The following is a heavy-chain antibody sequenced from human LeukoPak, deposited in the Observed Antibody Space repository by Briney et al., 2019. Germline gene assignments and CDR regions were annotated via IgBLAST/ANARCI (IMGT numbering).Heavy chain of an antibody. D-gene: IGHD4-17*01. J-gene: IGHJ6*02. CDR3: AKERKGRDYGDYGTYGMDV. V-gene: IGHV3-23*01. Sequence: PGGSLRLSCAASGFTFSSYAMSWVRQAPGKGLEWVSAISGSGGSTYYADSVKGRFTISRDNSKNTLYLQMNSLRAEDTAVYYCAKERKGRDYGDYGTYGMDVWGQGTTVTVSS. CDR1: GFTFSSYA. CDR2: ISGSGGST.